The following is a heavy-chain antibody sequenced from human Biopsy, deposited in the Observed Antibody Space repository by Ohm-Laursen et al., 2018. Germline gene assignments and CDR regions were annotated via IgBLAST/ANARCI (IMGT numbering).Heavy chain of an antibody. V-gene: IGHV4-39*01. D-gene: IGHD5-24*01. Sequence: SETLSLTRTVSGGSISSGSSYWAWIRQPPGKGLEWIGSVYHSGTTYYSPSLKSRVTISVDTSKNQLSLKVTSVTAADMAAYYCARHDGNGPFALDSWGQGTLVTVSS. CDR2: VYHSGTT. CDR1: GGSISSGSSY. J-gene: IGHJ4*02. CDR3: ARHDGNGPFALDS.